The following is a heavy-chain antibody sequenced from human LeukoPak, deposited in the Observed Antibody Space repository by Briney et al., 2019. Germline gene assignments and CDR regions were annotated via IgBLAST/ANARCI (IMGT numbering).Heavy chain of an antibody. CDR3: AIDGPSSIWYIDY. CDR1: GGSISSYY. V-gene: IGHV4-4*07. Sequence: TSETLSLTCAVSGGSISSYYWSWIRQPAGKGLEWIGRMYTSGSINYYPSLKSRVTMSIDTSKNQFSLKLSSVTAADTAVDYCAIDGPSSIWYIDYCGQGTLVTVSS. CDR2: MYTSGSI. D-gene: IGHD6-13*01. J-gene: IGHJ4*02.